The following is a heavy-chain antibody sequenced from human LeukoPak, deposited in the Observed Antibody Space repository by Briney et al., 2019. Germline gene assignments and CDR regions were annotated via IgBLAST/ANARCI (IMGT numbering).Heavy chain of an antibody. V-gene: IGHV4-61*02. CDR3: ARGRDGDAFDI. CDR2: ISTSGNT. D-gene: IGHD2-21*02. J-gene: IGHJ3*02. CDR1: GGSISSATDY. Sequence: SETLSLTCTVSGGSISSATDYWSWIRQPAGKGLEWIGRISTSGNTNYNPSLESRVTVSLDRSKNQFSLKLSSVTAADTAVYYCARGRDGDAFDIWGQGTMVTVSS.